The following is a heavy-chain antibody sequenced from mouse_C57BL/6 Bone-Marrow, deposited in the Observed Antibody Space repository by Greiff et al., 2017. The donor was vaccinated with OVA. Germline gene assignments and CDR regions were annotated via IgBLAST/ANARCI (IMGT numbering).Heavy chain of an antibody. Sequence: EVKLMESGPGLVKPSQSLSLTCSVTGYSMTSGYYWNWIRQFPGNKLEWMGYISYDGSNNYNPSLKNRISITRDTSKKQFFLKLNSVTTEDTATYYCARDGYYFDYWGQGTTLTVSS. CDR2: ISYDGSN. D-gene: IGHD2-2*01. J-gene: IGHJ2*01. V-gene: IGHV3-6*01. CDR3: ARDGYYFDY. CDR1: GYSMTSGYY.